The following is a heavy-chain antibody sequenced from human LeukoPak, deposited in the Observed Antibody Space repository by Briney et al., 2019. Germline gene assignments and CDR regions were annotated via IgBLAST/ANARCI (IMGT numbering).Heavy chain of an antibody. D-gene: IGHD6-19*01. CDR2: ISAYNGNT. Sequence: ASVKGSCKASGYTFTSYEISWVRQAPGQGLEWMAWISAYNGNTNYAQNLQGRVTMTTDTSTSTAYMELRSLRSDDTAVYYCARHSSGWSFYFDYWGQGTLVTVSS. V-gene: IGHV1-18*01. J-gene: IGHJ4*02. CDR3: ARHSSGWSFYFDY. CDR1: GYTFTSYE.